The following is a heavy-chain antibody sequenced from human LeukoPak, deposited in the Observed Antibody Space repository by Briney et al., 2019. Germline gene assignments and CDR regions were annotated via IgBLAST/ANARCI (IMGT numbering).Heavy chain of an antibody. J-gene: IGHJ4*02. Sequence: AGGSLRLSCAASGFTFSSYGMHWVRQAPGKGLEWVAVISYDGSNKYYADSVKGRFTISRDNSKNTLYLQMNSLRAEDTAVYYCATLIEMATITFDYWGQGTLVTVSS. CDR3: ATLIEMATITFDY. V-gene: IGHV3-30*03. CDR2: ISYDGSNK. D-gene: IGHD5-24*01. CDR1: GFTFSSYG.